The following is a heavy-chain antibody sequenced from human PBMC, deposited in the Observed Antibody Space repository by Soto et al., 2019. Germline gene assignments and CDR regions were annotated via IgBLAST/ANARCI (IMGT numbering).Heavy chain of an antibody. CDR3: ARDGGIAVAGKWGYYFDY. Sequence: QVQLVESGGGVVQPGRSLRLSCAASGFTFSSYAMHWVRQAPGKGLEWVAVISYDGSNKYYADSVKGRFTISRDNSKNTLYLQMNSRRAEDTAVYYCARDGGIAVAGKWGYYFDYWGQGTLVTVSS. V-gene: IGHV3-30-3*01. CDR1: GFTFSSYA. CDR2: ISYDGSNK. J-gene: IGHJ4*02. D-gene: IGHD6-19*01.